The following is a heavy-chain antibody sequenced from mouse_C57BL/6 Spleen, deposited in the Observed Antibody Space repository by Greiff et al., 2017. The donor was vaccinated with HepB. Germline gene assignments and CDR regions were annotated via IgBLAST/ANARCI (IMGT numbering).Heavy chain of an antibody. J-gene: IGHJ4*01. CDR3: ARGITTVVAPPYAMDY. CDR1: GYTFTDYY. V-gene: IGHV1-19*01. Sequence: LQESGPVLVKPGASVKMSCKASGYTFTDYYMNWVKQSPGKSLEWIGVINPYNGGTSYNQKFKGKATLTVDKSSSTAYMELNSLTSEDSAVYYCARGITTVVAPPYAMDYWGQGTSVTVSS. CDR2: INPYNGGT. D-gene: IGHD1-1*01.